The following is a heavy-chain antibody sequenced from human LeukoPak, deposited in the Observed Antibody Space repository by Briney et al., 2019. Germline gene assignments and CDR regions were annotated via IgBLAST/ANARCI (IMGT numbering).Heavy chain of an antibody. Sequence: SETLSLTCTVYGGSFSGYYWTWIRQPPGKGLEWIGEINHRGSAADYDPSLKGRVTIAVDTSKNQFSLKLTSVTAADTGVYYCVRGQTGDRLHDWGQGTLVTVST. J-gene: IGHJ4*02. CDR2: INHRGSAA. D-gene: IGHD7-27*01. CDR1: GGSFSGYY. CDR3: VRGQTGDRLHD. V-gene: IGHV4-34*01.